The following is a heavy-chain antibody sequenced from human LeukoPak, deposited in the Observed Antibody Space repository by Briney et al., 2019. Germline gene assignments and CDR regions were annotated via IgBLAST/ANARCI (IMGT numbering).Heavy chain of an antibody. V-gene: IGHV4-39*07. J-gene: IGHJ4*02. D-gene: IGHD4-17*01. CDR3: ARGSPYGDYAPYYFDY. CDR1: GGSISSSNYY. CDR2: IYYSGST. Sequence: TSETLSLTCTVSGGSISSSNYYWGWIRQPPGKGLEWIGSIYYSGSTYYSPSLKSRVTISVDMSKNQFSLKLSSVTAADTAVYYCARGSPYGDYAPYYFDYWGQGTLITVSS.